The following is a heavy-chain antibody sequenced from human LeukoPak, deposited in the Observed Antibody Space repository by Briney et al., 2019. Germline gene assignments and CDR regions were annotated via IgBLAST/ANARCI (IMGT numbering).Heavy chain of an antibody. CDR3: ARDVERGILWFGELLRAHDAFDI. V-gene: IGHV1-46*01. D-gene: IGHD3-10*01. J-gene: IGHJ3*02. Sequence: ASVKVSCKASGYTFTSYYMHWVRQAPGQGLEWMGIINPGGGSTSYAQKFQGRVTMTRDTSTSTVYMELSSLRSEDTAVYYCARDVERGILWFGELLRAHDAFDIWGQGTMVTVSS. CDR2: INPGGGST. CDR1: GYTFTSYY.